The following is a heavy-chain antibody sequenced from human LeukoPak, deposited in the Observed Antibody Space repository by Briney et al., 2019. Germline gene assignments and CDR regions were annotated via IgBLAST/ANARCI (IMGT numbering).Heavy chain of an antibody. V-gene: IGHV1-2*02. CDR3: ARASYGSGRPFDY. J-gene: IGHJ4*02. CDR1: GYTFTGYY. CDR2: INPNSGGT. D-gene: IGHD3-10*01. Sequence: GASVKVSCKASGYTFTGYYMHWVRQAPGQGLEWMGWINPNSGGTNYAQKFQGRVTMTRDTSISTAYMELSGLRSDDTAVYYCARASYGSGRPFDYWGQGTLVTVSS.